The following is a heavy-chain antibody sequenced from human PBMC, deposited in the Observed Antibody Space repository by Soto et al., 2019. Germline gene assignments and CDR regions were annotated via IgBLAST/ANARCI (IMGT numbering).Heavy chain of an antibody. CDR3: EIHKARGVSLFDY. Sequence: PXGTLSLTCAVYGGSFSGYYWSWIRQPPGKGLEWIGEINHSGSTNYNPSLKSRVTISVDTSKNQFSLKLSSVTAADTAVYYCEIHKARGVSLFDYWGQGTLVTVSS. CDR2: INHSGST. CDR1: GGSFSGYY. J-gene: IGHJ4*02. V-gene: IGHV4-34*01. D-gene: IGHD3-10*01.